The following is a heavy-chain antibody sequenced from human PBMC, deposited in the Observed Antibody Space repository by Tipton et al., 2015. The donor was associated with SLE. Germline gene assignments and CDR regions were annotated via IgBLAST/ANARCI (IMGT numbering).Heavy chain of an antibody. CDR3: ARRYGSGSYWAYFDY. CDR2: ISYDGSNK. J-gene: IGHJ4*02. Sequence: SLRLSCAASGFTFSSYGMHWVRQAPGKGLEWVAVISYDGSNKYYADSVKGRFTISRDNSKNTLYLQMNSLRAEDTAVYYCARRYGSGSYWAYFDYWGQGTLVTVSS. CDR1: GFTFSSYG. D-gene: IGHD3-10*01. V-gene: IGHV3-30*03.